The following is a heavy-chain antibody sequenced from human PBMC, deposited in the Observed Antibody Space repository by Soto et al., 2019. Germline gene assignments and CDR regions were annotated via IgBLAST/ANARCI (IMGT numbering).Heavy chain of an antibody. CDR1: GFTFTIFA. J-gene: IGHJ4*02. CDR3: AKEVSLGSTVDLGY. D-gene: IGHD7-27*01. V-gene: IGHV3-23*01. Sequence: SLRLSCAASGFTFTIFAMSWVRQSPGKGLEWASTISGSGGSTYYADAVKGRFTISRDNSMGTLYLQMKSLRVEDTAIYYCAKEVSLGSTVDLGYWGQGTLVTVSS. CDR2: ISGSGGST.